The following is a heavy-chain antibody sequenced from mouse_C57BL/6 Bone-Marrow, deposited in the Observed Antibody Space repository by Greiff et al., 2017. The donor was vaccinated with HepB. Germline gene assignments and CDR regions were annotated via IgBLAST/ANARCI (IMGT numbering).Heavy chain of an antibody. V-gene: IGHV1-22*01. CDR2: INPNNGGT. CDR3: ARCSLTVVYWYFDV. J-gene: IGHJ1*03. D-gene: IGHD1-1*01. CDR1: GYTFTDYN. Sequence: EVQLQQSGPELVKPGASVKMSCKASGYTFTDYNMHWVKQSHGKSLEWIGYINPNNGGTSYNQKFKGKATLTVNKSSSTAYMELRSLTSEDSAVYYCARCSLTVVYWYFDVWGTGTTVTVSS.